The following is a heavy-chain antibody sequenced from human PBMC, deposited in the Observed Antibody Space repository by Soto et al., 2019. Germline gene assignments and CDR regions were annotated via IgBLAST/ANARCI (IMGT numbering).Heavy chain of an antibody. CDR2: IFHTGTT. V-gene: IGHV4-4*02. Sequence: QVQLQESGPGLLKPSGTLALSCAVSGDSVSSSSWWTWVRQPPGKGLEWIGDIFHTGTTNSNPSLKSRVTMSVDKSKHQFSLKLTSVTAADRAVYYCASYSASGLYYYFAMDVWGQGTTVTVSS. D-gene: IGHD6-13*01. CDR3: ASYSASGLYYYFAMDV. CDR1: GDSVSSSSW. J-gene: IGHJ6*02.